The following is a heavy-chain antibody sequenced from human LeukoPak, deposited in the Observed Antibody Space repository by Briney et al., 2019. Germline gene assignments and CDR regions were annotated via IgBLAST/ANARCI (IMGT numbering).Heavy chain of an antibody. V-gene: IGHV1-2*02. Sequence: ASVKVSCKASGYTFTGYYMHWGRQAPGQGLEWMRWINPNSGGTNYAQKFQGRVTMTRDTAISTAYMELSRLRSDDTAVYYCARSPPFCSGGSCYLFDYWGQGTLVTVSS. CDR3: ARSPPFCSGGSCYLFDY. D-gene: IGHD2-15*01. CDR2: INPNSGGT. CDR1: GYTFTGYY. J-gene: IGHJ4*02.